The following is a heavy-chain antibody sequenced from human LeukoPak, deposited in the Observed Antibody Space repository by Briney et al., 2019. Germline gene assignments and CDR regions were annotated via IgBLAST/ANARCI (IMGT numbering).Heavy chain of an antibody. Sequence: TGRSLRLSCAASGFTFSSCGIHWVRQAPGKGLEWVAVISHDGSNKYYADSVKGRFTISRDNFKNTLYLHMSSLRAEDTALYYCAKDGRSARLGYYFDYWGRGTLVTVSS. CDR2: ISHDGSNK. J-gene: IGHJ4*02. D-gene: IGHD2-15*01. CDR1: GFTFSSCG. CDR3: AKDGRSARLGYYFDY. V-gene: IGHV3-30*18.